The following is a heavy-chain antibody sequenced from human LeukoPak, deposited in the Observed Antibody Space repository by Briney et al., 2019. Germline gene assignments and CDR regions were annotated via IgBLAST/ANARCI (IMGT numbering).Heavy chain of an antibody. CDR1: VYTLTELS. Sequence: GASVKVSCKVSVYTLTELSMHWVRQAPGKGLEWMGGFDPEDGETIYAQKFQGRVTMTEDTSTDTAYMELSSLRSEDTAVHYCATIQSYGGLTFDYWGQGTLVTVSS. D-gene: IGHD4-23*01. CDR2: FDPEDGET. V-gene: IGHV1-24*01. CDR3: ATIQSYGGLTFDY. J-gene: IGHJ4*02.